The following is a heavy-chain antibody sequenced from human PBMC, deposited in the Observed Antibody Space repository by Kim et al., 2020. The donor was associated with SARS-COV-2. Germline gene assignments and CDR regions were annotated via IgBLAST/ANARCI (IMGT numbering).Heavy chain of an antibody. Sequence: SETLSLTCTVSGSSIYNTDYHWNWFRQFPGKGLEWIGWIHHSGMTYRNPSLQSRVTISEDTSNNQFSLKMTSMTAADTAVYYCARAPSESDSFGWFDHWGQGILVTVSA. CDR1: GSSIYNTDYH. D-gene: IGHD2-21*01. V-gene: IGHV4-30-4*01. CDR3: ARAPSESDSFGWFDH. CDR2: IHHSGMT. J-gene: IGHJ5*02.